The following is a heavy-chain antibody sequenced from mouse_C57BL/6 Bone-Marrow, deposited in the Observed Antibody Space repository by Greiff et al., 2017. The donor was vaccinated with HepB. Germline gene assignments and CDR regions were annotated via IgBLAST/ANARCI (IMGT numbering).Heavy chain of an antibody. CDR3: ARNGYGSGYAMDY. J-gene: IGHJ4*01. Sequence: QVQLQQPGAELVKPGASVKMSCKASGYTFTSYWITWVKQRPGQGLEWIGDIYPGSGSTNYNEKFKSKATLTVDTSSSTAYMQLSSMTSEDSAVYYCARNGYGSGYAMDYWGQGTSVTVSS. V-gene: IGHV1-55*01. D-gene: IGHD1-1*01. CDR2: IYPGSGST. CDR1: GYTFTSYW.